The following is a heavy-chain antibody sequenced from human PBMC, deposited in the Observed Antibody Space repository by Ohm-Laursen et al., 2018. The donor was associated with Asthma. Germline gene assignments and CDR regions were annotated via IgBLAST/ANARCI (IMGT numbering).Heavy chain of an antibody. J-gene: IGHJ4*02. Sequence: GASVKVSCKSLGGTLGTSVIGWVRQAPGQGLEWLGGINSVFGTSTYAQKFHDRFTITADESTSTVYMTLSSLTSEDTAVYYCARVMGDVDYWGQGTLVTVSS. V-gene: IGHV1-69*13. CDR2: INSVFGTS. D-gene: IGHD3-10*01. CDR3: ARVMGDVDY. CDR1: GGTLGTSV.